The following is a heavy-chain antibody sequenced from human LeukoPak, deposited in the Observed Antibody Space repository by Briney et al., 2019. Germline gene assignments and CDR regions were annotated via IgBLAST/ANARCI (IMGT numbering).Heavy chain of an antibody. J-gene: IGHJ4*02. D-gene: IGHD6-13*01. CDR1: GFTVSSSY. CDR2: ISSAGTT. V-gene: IGHV3-66*01. Sequence: GGSLRLSCAASGFTVSSSYMSWVRQAPGRGLEWVSIISSAGTTYYADSVKGRFTISRDNSKNTVYLQVNSLRDEDTAVYYCARDLEAANTYYFDYWGQGTMVTVSS. CDR3: ARDLEAANTYYFDY.